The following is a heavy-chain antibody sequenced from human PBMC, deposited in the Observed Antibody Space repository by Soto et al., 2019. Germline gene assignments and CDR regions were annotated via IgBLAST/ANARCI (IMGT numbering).Heavy chain of an antibody. V-gene: IGHV1-69*02. Sequence: SVKVSCKASGGTFSSYTISWVRQAPGQGLEWMGRIIPILGIANYAQKFQGRVTITADKSTSTAYMELSSLRSEDTAVYYCAKGEYYYDSSGYYALPIDYWGQGTLVTVSS. CDR3: AKGEYYYDSSGYYALPIDY. CDR1: GGTFSSYT. D-gene: IGHD3-22*01. J-gene: IGHJ4*02. CDR2: IIPILGIA.